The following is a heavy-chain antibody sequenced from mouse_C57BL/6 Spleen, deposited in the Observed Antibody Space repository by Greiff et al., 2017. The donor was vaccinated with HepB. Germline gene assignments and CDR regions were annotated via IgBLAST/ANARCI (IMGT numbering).Heavy chain of an antibody. CDR1: GYTFTDYY. CDR2: INPYNGGT. V-gene: IGHV1-19*01. Sequence: VQLQQSGPVLVKPGASVKMSCKASGYTFTDYYMNWVKQSHGKSLEWIGVINPYNGGTSYNQKFKGKATLTVDKSSSTAYMELNSLTSEDSAVYYCARRGYSNYVRYFDVWGTGTTVTVSS. J-gene: IGHJ1*03. CDR3: ARRGYSNYVRYFDV. D-gene: IGHD2-5*01.